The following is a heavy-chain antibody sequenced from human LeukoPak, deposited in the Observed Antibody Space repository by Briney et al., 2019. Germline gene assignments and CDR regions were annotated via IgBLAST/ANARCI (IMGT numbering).Heavy chain of an antibody. CDR1: GFTFSSYA. Sequence: GGSLRLSCAASGFTFSSYAMSWVRQAPGKGLEWVSAISGSGGGTYYADSVKGRFTISRDNSKNTLYLQMNSLRAEDTAVYYCAKTEAAAHINWFDPWGQGTLVTVSS. J-gene: IGHJ5*02. D-gene: IGHD6-13*01. CDR2: ISGSGGGT. V-gene: IGHV3-23*01. CDR3: AKTEAAAHINWFDP.